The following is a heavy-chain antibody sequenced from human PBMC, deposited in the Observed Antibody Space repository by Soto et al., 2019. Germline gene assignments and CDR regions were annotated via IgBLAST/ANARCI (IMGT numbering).Heavy chain of an antibody. Sequence: GGSMRLSWAAAGGMFSNYGGSWVRQNPGKGLEWVSGIGSSGDTTKLADSVKGRFTISRDNSKNTLYLQMNSLRAEDTALYYCGKDPNGDYIGAFDIWGQGTMVTVSS. J-gene: IGHJ3*02. CDR3: GKDPNGDYIGAFDI. D-gene: IGHD2-21*02. CDR1: GGMFSNYG. CDR2: IGSSGDTT. V-gene: IGHV3-23*01.